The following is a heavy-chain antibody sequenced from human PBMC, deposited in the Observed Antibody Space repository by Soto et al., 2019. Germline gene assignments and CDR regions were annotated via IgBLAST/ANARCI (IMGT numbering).Heavy chain of an antibody. D-gene: IGHD6-19*01. Sequence: GGSLRLSCAASGFTFDDYAMHWVRQAPGKGLEWVSGISWNSGSIGYADSVKGRFTISRDNAKNSLYLQMNSLRAEDTALYYCAKAVYSSGWYYFDYWGQGTLVTVSS. CDR1: GFTFDDYA. CDR3: AKAVYSSGWYYFDY. V-gene: IGHV3-9*01. CDR2: ISWNSGSI. J-gene: IGHJ4*02.